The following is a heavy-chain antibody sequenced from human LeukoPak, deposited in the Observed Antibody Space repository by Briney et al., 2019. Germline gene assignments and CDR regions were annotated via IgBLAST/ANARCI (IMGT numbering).Heavy chain of an antibody. J-gene: IGHJ4*02. Sequence: GESLKISCKVSGYPFTNYWIGWVRQTPGKGLEWVGIMYPDDSDTRYSPSFQDEVIISADKSIRTAYLQWRSLKASDTAMYYCAITGSWTFFEYWGQGTLVTVSS. D-gene: IGHD2-15*01. CDR1: GYPFTNYW. CDR2: MYPDDSDT. CDR3: AITGSWTFFEY. V-gene: IGHV5-51*01.